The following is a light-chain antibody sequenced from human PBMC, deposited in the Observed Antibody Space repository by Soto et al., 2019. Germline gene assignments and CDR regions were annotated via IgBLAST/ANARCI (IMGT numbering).Light chain of an antibody. CDR1: QSVLHRSNKKNC. CDR3: QQYSSTPLT. CDR2: WAS. Sequence: DLVMTQSPASLAVSLGERATIHCKSSQSVLHRSNKKNCISWYQQKPGQPPKVLIYWASTRESGVPDRFSASGSGTDFTLTISSLQAEDVAVYFCQQYSSTPLTFARGTKVEVK. J-gene: IGKJ4*01. V-gene: IGKV4-1*01.